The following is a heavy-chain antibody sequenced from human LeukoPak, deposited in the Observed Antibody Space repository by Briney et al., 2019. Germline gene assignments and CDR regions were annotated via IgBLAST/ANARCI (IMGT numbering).Heavy chain of an antibody. J-gene: IGHJ5*02. D-gene: IGHD3-10*01. Sequence: ASVKVSCKASGYTFTSYAMHWVRQAPGHRLEWMGWINAGNGNTKYSQKFQGRVTITRDTSASTAYMELSSLRSEDTAVYYCARGGVRGSKKGAWFDPWGQGTLVTDSS. CDR1: GYTFTSYA. V-gene: IGHV1-3*01. CDR3: ARGGVRGSKKGAWFDP. CDR2: INAGNGNT.